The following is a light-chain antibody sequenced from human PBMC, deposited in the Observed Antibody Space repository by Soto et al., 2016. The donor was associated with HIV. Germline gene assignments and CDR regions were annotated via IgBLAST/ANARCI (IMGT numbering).Light chain of an antibody. CDR3: QVWDITSAHVV. J-gene: IGLJ2*01. V-gene: IGLV3-21*03. CDR1: NIGSKS. Sequence: SYELTQPPSVSVAPGKTARITCGGSNIGSKSVHWYQQKPGQAPVLVVYDDSDRPSGIPERFSGSNSGNTATLNISRVEAGDEADYYCQVWDITSAHVVFGGGTKLTVL. CDR2: DDS.